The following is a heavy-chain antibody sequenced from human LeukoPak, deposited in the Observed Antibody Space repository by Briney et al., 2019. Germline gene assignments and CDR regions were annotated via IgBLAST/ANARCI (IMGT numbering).Heavy chain of an antibody. CDR1: GATISTYY. Sequence: PSETLSLTCTVSGATISTYYWSWIRQPPGKGLEWIGYIYYSGGTKYNPSLKSRVSISVDTSKNQFSLKLSSVTAADTAVYYCARLTSIGYSSGWYGTANWFDPWGQGTLVTVSS. CDR3: ARLTSIGYSSGWYGTANWFDP. CDR2: IYYSGGT. V-gene: IGHV4-59*12. D-gene: IGHD6-19*01. J-gene: IGHJ5*02.